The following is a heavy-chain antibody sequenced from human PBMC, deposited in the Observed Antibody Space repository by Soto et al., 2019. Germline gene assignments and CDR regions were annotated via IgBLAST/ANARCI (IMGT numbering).Heavy chain of an antibody. D-gene: IGHD1-1*01. CDR2: IYYSGST. Sequence: QLQLQESGPGLVKPSETLSLTCTVSGGSISSSSYYWGWIRQPPGKGLEWIGSIYYSGSTYHNPSLKRRVTISVDTSKNQFPLKLSSGTAADTAVYYCARQGRGWNDLNGFDPWGQGTLVTVSS. CDR3: ARQGRGWNDLNGFDP. CDR1: GGSISSSSYY. J-gene: IGHJ5*02. V-gene: IGHV4-39*01.